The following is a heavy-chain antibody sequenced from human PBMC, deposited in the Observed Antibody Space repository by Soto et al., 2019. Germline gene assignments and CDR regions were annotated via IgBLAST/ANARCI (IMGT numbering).Heavy chain of an antibody. V-gene: IGHV5-10-1*01. D-gene: IGHD6-25*01. CDR2: IDPSDSYR. J-gene: IGHJ6*02. Sequence: GESLKISCKGSGDSFNNYWISWMRQMPGKWLEWMGRIDPSDSYRTYNPAFQGHVTISVDKSISTAYVQWTRLEASDSAIYYCARHPMRPTNYAMDVWGQGTTVTVSS. CDR1: GDSFNNYW. CDR3: ARHPMRPTNYAMDV.